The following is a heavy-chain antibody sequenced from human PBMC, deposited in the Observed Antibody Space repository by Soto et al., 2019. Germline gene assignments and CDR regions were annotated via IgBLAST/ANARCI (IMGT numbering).Heavy chain of an antibody. V-gene: IGHV3-73*02. CDR3: TRHPDYYDSSGLDVYYYYGMDV. Sequence: VQLVESGGGLVQPGGSLKLSCAASGFTFSGSAMHWVRQASGKGLEWVGRIRSKANSYATAYAASVKGRFTISRDDSKNTAYLQMNSLKTEDTAVYYCTRHPDYYDSSGLDVYYYYGMDVWGQGTTVTVSS. CDR2: IRSKANSYAT. CDR1: GFTFSGSA. D-gene: IGHD3-22*01. J-gene: IGHJ6*02.